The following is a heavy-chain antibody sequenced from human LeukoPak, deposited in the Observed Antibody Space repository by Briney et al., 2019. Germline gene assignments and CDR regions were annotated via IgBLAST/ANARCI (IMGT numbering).Heavy chain of an antibody. V-gene: IGHV4-59*08. Sequence: PSETLSLTSTVSGGSITRYYWSWIRQPPGQGLEWIGYVYYSGSANYNPSLKSRVTISVDTSKNQFSLKMSSVTAADTAVYYCARHGGSYSFDYWGQGTLVTVSS. CDR3: ARHGGSYSFDY. CDR1: GGSITRYY. D-gene: IGHD1-26*01. J-gene: IGHJ4*02. CDR2: VYYSGSA.